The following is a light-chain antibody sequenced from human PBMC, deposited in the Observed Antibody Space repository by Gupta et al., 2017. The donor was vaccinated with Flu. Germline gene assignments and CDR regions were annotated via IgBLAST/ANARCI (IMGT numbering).Light chain of an antibody. J-gene: IGLJ2*01. CDR3: SSYTSYSTRV. V-gene: IGLV2-14*01. CDR1: SSDVGGHDY. CDR2: EVS. Sequence: QSALTQPASVSPSPGQSITISCTGTSSDVGGHDYVSWYQQHPGKAPKLIIYEVSNRPSGVSNRFSGSKSGNTASLTISGLQAEDEAYYYCSSYTSYSTRVFGGGTRVTVL.